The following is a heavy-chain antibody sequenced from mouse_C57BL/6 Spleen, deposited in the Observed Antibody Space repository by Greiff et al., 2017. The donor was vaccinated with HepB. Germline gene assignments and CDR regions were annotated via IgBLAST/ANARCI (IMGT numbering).Heavy chain of an antibody. CDR1: GYTFTDYE. D-gene: IGHD1-2*01. Sequence: QVQLQQSGAELVRPGASVTLSCKASGYTFTDYEMHWVKQTPVHGLEWIGAIDTETGGTAYNQKFKGKAILTADKSSSTAYMELRSLTSEESAVYYCTRRGVRRGVSWFAYWGQGTLVTVSA. CDR3: TRRGVRRGVSWFAY. J-gene: IGHJ3*01. V-gene: IGHV1-15*01. CDR2: IDTETGGT.